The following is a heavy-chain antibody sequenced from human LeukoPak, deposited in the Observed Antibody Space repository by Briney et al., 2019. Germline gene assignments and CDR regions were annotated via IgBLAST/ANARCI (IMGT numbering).Heavy chain of an antibody. CDR3: ARGGSDRNAGYYFDS. J-gene: IGHJ4*02. D-gene: IGHD1-14*01. Sequence: SETLSLTCTVSGGSISSYYWSWIRQPPGKGLEWIGYIYYSGSTNYNPSLKSRVTISVDTSKNQFSLKLTSVTAADTAVYYCARGGSDRNAGYYFDSWGQGALVTVSS. V-gene: IGHV4-59*01. CDR2: IYYSGST. CDR1: GGSISSYY.